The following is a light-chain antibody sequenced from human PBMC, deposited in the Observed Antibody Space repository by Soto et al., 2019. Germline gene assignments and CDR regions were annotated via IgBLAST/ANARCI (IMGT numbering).Light chain of an antibody. J-gene: IGLJ1*01. CDR3: CSYAGSYTYV. CDR2: DVS. V-gene: IGLV2-11*01. Sequence: QSALTQPRSVSGSPGQSVTLSCTGTSSDVGGYNYVSWYQQHPGKAPKLMIYDVSERPSGVPDRFSGAKSGNTASLTISGLQAEDEADYYCCSYAGSYTYVFGTGTQLTVL. CDR1: SSDVGGYNY.